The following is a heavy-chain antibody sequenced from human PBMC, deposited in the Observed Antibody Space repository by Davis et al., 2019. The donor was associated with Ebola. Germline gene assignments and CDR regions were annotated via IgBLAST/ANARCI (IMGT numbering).Heavy chain of an antibody. J-gene: IGHJ4*02. CDR3: ARQGSYGYGIAFDY. V-gene: IGHV4-59*01. D-gene: IGHD5-18*01. CDR2: IHFNGNT. Sequence: MPSETLSLTCTVSGGSISSYYWSWIRQPPGKGLEWIGHIHFNGNTYHNPSLRSRVTISFDTSKTHFSLNLNSVTAADTAVYYCARQGSYGYGIAFDYWGQGTLVTVSS. CDR1: GGSISSYY.